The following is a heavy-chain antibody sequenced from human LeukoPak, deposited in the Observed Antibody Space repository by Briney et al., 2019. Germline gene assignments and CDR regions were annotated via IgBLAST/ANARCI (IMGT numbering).Heavy chain of an antibody. CDR2: INHSGST. CDR1: GGSFSGYY. V-gene: IGHV4-34*01. Sequence: SETLSLTCAVYGGSFSGYYWSWIRQPPGKGLEWIGEINHSGSTNYNPSLKSRVTISVDTSKNQFSLQLNSVTPEDTAVYYCARESKAPDIVATMVFDYWGQGTLVTVSS. J-gene: IGHJ4*02. CDR3: ARESKAPDIVATMVFDY. D-gene: IGHD5-12*01.